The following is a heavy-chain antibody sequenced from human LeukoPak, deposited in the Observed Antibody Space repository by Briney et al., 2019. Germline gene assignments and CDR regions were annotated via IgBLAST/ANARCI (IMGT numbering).Heavy chain of an antibody. D-gene: IGHD4-17*01. Sequence: SETLSLTCTVSGGSSSSYYWSWIRQPPGKGLEWIGYIYYSGSTNYNPSLKSRVTISVDTSKNQFSLKLSSVTAADTAVYYCARVYGDIDYWGQGTLVTVSS. CDR1: GGSSSSYY. J-gene: IGHJ4*02. V-gene: IGHV4-59*01. CDR2: IYYSGST. CDR3: ARVYGDIDY.